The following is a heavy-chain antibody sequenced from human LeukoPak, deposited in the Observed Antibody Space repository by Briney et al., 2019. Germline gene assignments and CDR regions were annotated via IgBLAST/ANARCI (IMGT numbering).Heavy chain of an antibody. J-gene: IGHJ4*02. D-gene: IGHD2-15*01. CDR2: IYPGDSDT. V-gene: IGHV5-51*01. CDR1: GYSFTSYW. Sequence: GESLKISCKGSGYSFTSYWIGWVRQMPGKGLECMGIIYPGDSDTRYSPSFQGQVTIPADKSISTAYLQWSSLKASGTAMYYCARLSSGDCSGGSCSTAFDYWGQGTLVTVSS. CDR3: ARLSSGDCSGGSCSTAFDY.